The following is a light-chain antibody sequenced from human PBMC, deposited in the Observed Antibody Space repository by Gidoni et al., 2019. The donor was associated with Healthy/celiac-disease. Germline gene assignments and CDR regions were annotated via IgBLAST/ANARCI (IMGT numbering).Light chain of an antibody. CDR3: QQYNSYSPRT. V-gene: IGKV1-5*01. CDR1: QSISSW. J-gene: IGKJ1*01. Sequence: IQMPQSPSTLSASVGGRVTITCRASQSISSWLAWYQQKPGKAPKLLIYDASRLESGVPSRFSGSGSGTEFTLTISSLQPDDFATYYCQQYNSYSPRTFGQGTKVEIK. CDR2: DAS.